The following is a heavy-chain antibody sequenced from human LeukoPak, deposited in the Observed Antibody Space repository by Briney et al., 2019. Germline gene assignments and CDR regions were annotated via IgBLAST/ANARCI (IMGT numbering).Heavy chain of an antibody. CDR2: INPNSGGT. CDR1: GYTFTGYY. J-gene: IGHJ4*02. Sequence: GGSVRVSCKASGYTFTGYYMHWVRQAPGQGLEWMGWINPNSGGTNYAQKFQGRVTMTRDTSISTAYMELSRLRSNDTAVYYCARDRSGLFDYWGQGTLVTVSS. CDR3: ARDRSGLFDY. V-gene: IGHV1-2*02. D-gene: IGHD3-16*01.